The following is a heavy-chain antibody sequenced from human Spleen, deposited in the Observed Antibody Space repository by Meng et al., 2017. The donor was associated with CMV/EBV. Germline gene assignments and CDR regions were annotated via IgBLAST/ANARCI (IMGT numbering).Heavy chain of an antibody. CDR1: GGSISSSSYY. J-gene: IGHJ5*02. CDR2: IYYSGST. V-gene: IGHV4-39*01. D-gene: IGHD3-22*01. CDR3: ARHFGDSSGRRFDP. Sequence: SETLSLTCTVFGGSISSSSYYWGWIRQPPGKGLEWIGSIYYSGSTYYNPSLNSRVTIYVDTSKNQFSLKLSSVTAADTAVYYCARHFGDSSGRRFDPWGQGTLVTVSS.